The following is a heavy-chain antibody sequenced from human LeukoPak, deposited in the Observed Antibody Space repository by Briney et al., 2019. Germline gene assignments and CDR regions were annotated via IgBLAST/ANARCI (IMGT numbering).Heavy chain of an antibody. J-gene: IGHJ3*02. D-gene: IGHD2-2*01. CDR1: GFTFSSYS. Sequence: GGSLRLSCAASGFTFSSYSMNWVRQAPGKGLEWVSYISSSSSTIYYADSVKGRFTISRDNAKNSLYLQMNSLRAEDTAVYYWPRGRMPNAPNKAFEIWAKGQWTPSLQ. CDR3: PRGRMPNAPNKAFEI. CDR2: ISSSSSTI. V-gene: IGHV3-48*01.